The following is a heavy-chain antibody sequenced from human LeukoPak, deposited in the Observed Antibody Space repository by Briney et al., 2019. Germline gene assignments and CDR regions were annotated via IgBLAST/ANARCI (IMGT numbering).Heavy chain of an antibody. J-gene: IGHJ4*02. Sequence: PSETLSLTCSVSGGSISRYYWSWIRQPPGKQLEWIGYIYYSGSTNYNPSLKSRVTISVDTSKNQFSLKLSSVTAADTAVYYCTRSLRIQRFDYWGQGTLVTVSS. CDR2: IYYSGST. V-gene: IGHV4-59*08. D-gene: IGHD1-1*01. CDR3: TRSLRIQRFDY. CDR1: GGSISRYY.